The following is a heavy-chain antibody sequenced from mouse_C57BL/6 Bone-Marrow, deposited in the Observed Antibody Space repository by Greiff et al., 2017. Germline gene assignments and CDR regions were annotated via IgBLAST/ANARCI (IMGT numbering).Heavy chain of an antibody. CDR3: ARAYYRYDGYYAMDY. V-gene: IGHV2-6-4*01. CDR1: GFSLSRYN. CDR2: IWGGGGI. J-gene: IGHJ4*01. Sequence: VMLVESGPGLVAPSQSLSITCTVSGFSLSRYNIHWVRQPPGKGLEWLGMIWGGGGIDYNSTRKSRLSIRKDNAKSQVLLKMNSLQTDDTAMYYCARAYYRYDGYYAMDYWGQGTSVTVSS. D-gene: IGHD2-14*01.